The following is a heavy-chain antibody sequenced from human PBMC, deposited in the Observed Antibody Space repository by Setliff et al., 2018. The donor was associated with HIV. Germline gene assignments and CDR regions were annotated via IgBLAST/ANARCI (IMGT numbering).Heavy chain of an antibody. CDR1: GGSIRSYY. D-gene: IGHD2-21*02. V-gene: IGHV4-59*08. CDR2: IYYSGST. J-gene: IGHJ6*02. Sequence: PSETLSLTCIVSGGSIRSYYWSWIRQPPGKGLKWIGYIYYSGSTNYNASLKSRVAISVDTSKNEFSLKLSSVTAADTAVYYCARAMRGVVVTNMYYYYGMDVWGQGTTVTVSS. CDR3: ARAMRGVVVTNMYYYYGMDV.